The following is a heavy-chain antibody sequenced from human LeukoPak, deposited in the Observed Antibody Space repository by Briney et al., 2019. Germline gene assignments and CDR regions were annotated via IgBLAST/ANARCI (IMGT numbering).Heavy chain of an antibody. D-gene: IGHD4-17*01. J-gene: IGHJ6*03. CDR3: ARAINYGDYAYYYYYMDV. Sequence: SETLSLTCTVSGGSISSYYWSWIRQPPGKGLEWIGYIYYSGSTNYNPSLKSRVTISVDTSKNQFSLKLSSVTAADTAVYYCARAINYGDYAYYYYYMDVWGKGTTVTISS. CDR2: IYYSGST. CDR1: GGSISSYY. V-gene: IGHV4-59*01.